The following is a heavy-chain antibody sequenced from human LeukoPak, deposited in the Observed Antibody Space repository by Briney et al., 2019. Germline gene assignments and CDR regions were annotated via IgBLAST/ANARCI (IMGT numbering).Heavy chain of an antibody. CDR1: GFTFSSYW. CDR3: ARETDSSGYYFFDY. CDR2: IKQDGSEK. V-gene: IGHV3-7*01. J-gene: IGHJ4*02. Sequence: GGSLRLSCAASGFTFSSYWMSWVRQAPGKGLEWVANIKQDGSEKYYVDSVKGRFTISRDNAKNTLYLQMNSLRAEDTAVYYCARETDSSGYYFFDYWGQGTLVTVSS. D-gene: IGHD3-22*01.